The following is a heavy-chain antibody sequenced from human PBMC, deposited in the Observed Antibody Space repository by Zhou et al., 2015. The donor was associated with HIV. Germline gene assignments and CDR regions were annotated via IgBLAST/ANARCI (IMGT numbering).Heavy chain of an antibody. J-gene: IGHJ3*02. CDR2: IIPILGIV. D-gene: IGHD2-15*01. Sequence: QVQLVQSGAEVKKPGSSMKVSCKASGGTFSSYTISWVRQAPGQGLEWMGRIIPILGIVNYAQKFQGRATIKADKSTSTAYMELSNLRSEDTAVYYCGNGGSXSGGSCYMDAFVXLGP. CDR3: GNGGSXSGGSCYMDAFVX. V-gene: IGHV1-69*02. CDR1: GGTFSSYT.